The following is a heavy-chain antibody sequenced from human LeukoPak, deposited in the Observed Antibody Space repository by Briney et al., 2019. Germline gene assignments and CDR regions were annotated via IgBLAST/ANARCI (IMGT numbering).Heavy chain of an antibody. D-gene: IGHD4-11*01. CDR3: ARWGNDYSQFDS. J-gene: IGHJ4*02. CDR1: EVTLSTYA. V-gene: IGHV3-23*01. CDR2: VSGSGDNT. Sequence: PGGSLRLSCAASEVTLSTYAMSWARQAPGKGLEWVSVVSGSGDNTNYADSVKGRFTISRDNSKNTLFLQMNSLRTEDTAVYFCARWGNDYSQFDSWGQGTLVTVS.